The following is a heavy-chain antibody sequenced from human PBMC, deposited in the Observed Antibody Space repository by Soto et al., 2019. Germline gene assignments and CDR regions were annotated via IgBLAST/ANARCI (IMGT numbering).Heavy chain of an antibody. Sequence: SETLSLTCAVSSGSISSSNWWSWVRQPPGKGLEWIGEIYHSGSTNYNPSLKSRVTISVDKSKNQFSLKLSSVTAADTAVYYCATSPCSGGSCYSNKQFDYWGQGTLVTVSS. CDR3: ATSPCSGGSCYSNKQFDY. CDR1: SGSISSSNW. CDR2: IYHSGST. D-gene: IGHD2-15*01. V-gene: IGHV4-4*02. J-gene: IGHJ4*02.